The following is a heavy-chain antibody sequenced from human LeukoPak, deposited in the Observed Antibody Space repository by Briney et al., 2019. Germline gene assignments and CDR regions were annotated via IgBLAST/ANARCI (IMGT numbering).Heavy chain of an antibody. D-gene: IGHD6-6*01. CDR2: IKQDGSEK. CDR1: GFTFSSYW. Sequence: GGSLRLSCAASGFTFSSYWMSWVRQAPGTGLEWVANIKQDGSEKHYVDSVKGRFTISRDNAKNSLYLQMNSLRAEDTAVYYCARESSGSSSSFDYWGQGTLVTVSS. V-gene: IGHV3-7*01. J-gene: IGHJ4*02. CDR3: ARESSGSSSSFDY.